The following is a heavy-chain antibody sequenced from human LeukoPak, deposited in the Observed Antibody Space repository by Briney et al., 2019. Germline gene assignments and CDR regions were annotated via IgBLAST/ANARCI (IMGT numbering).Heavy chain of an antibody. CDR2: IYTSGST. CDR1: GGSISSGSYY. CDR3: ATSTYTAMAMDYYYYMDV. Sequence: SQTLSLTCTVSGGSISSGSYYWSWIRQPAGKGLEWIGRIYTSGSTNYNPSLKSRVTMSVDTSKNQFSLKLSSVTAADTAVYYCATSTYTAMAMDYYYYMDVWGKGTTVTVSS. J-gene: IGHJ6*03. V-gene: IGHV4-61*02. D-gene: IGHD5-18*01.